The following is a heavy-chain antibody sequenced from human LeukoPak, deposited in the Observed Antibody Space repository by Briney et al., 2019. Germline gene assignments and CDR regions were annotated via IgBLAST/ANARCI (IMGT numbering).Heavy chain of an antibody. V-gene: IGHV3-23*01. J-gene: IGHJ5*02. Sequence: PGGCLRLSSAASGFTFSSEAMSRIRHAPGKGLGGVSASSGSGGSTYYAVSGKGRFTTSRDKSRDMLYLPMTRLTAAGTDGCFYAKGSSGSKGAHWFDPWGKGTLVTVSS. CDR3: AKGSSGSKGAHWFDP. CDR2: SSGSGGST. D-gene: IGHD6-19*01. CDR1: GFTFSSEA.